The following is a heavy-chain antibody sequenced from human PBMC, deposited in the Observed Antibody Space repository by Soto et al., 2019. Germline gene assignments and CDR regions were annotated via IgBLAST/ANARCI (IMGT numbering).Heavy chain of an antibody. V-gene: IGHV4-30-4*01. CDR3: VRTAREGAGAPHWFDR. CDR2: VYYTGST. CDR1: GASIRSTDYY. Sequence: PSETLSLTCTVSGASIRSTDYYWSWIRQAPGKGLEWIGYVYYTGSTYYNPSLMSRLTISVDTSKNQFSLKLTSVTAAETAVYYCVRTAREGAGAPHWFDRWGQGTQVTVSS. J-gene: IGHJ5*02. D-gene: IGHD2-21*02.